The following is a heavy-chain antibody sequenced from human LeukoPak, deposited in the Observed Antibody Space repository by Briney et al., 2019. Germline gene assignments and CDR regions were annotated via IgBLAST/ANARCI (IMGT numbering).Heavy chain of an antibody. Sequence: TSETLSLTCTVSGGSISSTGYYWDWIRQPPGKGLEWIGSIYYSETTYYNPSLKSRVTISLDTSKNQFSLSLKSVTAADTAVYYCARQVSDYYYYYIDVWGKGATVTVSS. CDR3: ARQVSDYYYYYIDV. D-gene: IGHD5/OR15-5a*01. CDR2: IYYSETT. J-gene: IGHJ6*03. CDR1: GGSISSTGYY. V-gene: IGHV4-39*01.